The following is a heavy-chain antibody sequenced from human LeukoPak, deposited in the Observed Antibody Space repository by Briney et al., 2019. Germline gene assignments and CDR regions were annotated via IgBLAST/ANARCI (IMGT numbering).Heavy chain of an antibody. CDR1: GGSIDIYY. CDR2: TSSIGRT. Sequence: SETLSLTCTVSGGSIDIYYWNWIRQSPGKGLEWIGFTSSIGRTNANASLKSRVTLPVDTSKSHLSLRMYFVTAADTAVYYCARSTGYSTTWELDSWGQGILVTVSS. V-gene: IGHV4-59*01. D-gene: IGHD6-13*01. CDR3: ARSTGYSTTWELDS. J-gene: IGHJ4*02.